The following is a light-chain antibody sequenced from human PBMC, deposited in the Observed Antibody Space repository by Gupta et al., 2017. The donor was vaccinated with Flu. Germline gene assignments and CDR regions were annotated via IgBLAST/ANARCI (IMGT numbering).Light chain of an antibody. CDR1: SGDVGAYDY. J-gene: IGLJ2*01. CDR3: NSYGDSKV. CDR2: SGN. Sequence: GQSITTSCTGTSGDVGAYDYFSWYHQHPNHHLKLIIDSGNTGPAGVPARFSGSKSGNTASLTIAGRQAEDEDDYHYNSYGDSKVFGGGTRLTVL. V-gene: IGLV2-11*03.